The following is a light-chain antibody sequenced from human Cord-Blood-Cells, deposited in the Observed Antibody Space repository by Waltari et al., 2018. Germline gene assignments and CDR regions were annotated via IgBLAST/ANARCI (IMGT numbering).Light chain of an antibody. J-gene: IGKJ3*01. CDR1: QSISSH. V-gene: IGKV1-39*01. CDR3: QQSYSTLFT. CDR2: AAS. Sequence: DIQMTQSPSSLSASVGDRVTITCRASQSISSHLNWYQQKPGKAPKLLIYAASSLQSGVPSRFSGSGSGTDFTLTSSSLQPEDFATYYCQQSYSTLFTFGPGTKVDIK.